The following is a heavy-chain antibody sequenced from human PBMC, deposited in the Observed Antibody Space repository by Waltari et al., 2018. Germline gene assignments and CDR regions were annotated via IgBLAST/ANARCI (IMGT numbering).Heavy chain of an antibody. CDR1: GDSMSGNYW. V-gene: IGHV4-4*02. J-gene: IGHJ4*02. D-gene: IGHD2-15*01. Sequence: QVQLQESGPGLVKPSGTLSLTCGVSGDSMSGNYWWSWVRQPPGKGLEWIGQVQRSGGTNYNPPLDSRGTVSIDTVNSQFSLEVTSATAADTALYFCARDRGRGLYLDSWGRGSLVTVSP. CDR2: VQRSGGT. CDR3: ARDRGRGLYLDS.